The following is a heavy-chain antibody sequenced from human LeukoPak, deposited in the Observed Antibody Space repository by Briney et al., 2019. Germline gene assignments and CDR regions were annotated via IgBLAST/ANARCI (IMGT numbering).Heavy chain of an antibody. V-gene: IGHV4-30-2*01. CDR1: GGSISSGGYS. J-gene: IGHJ4*02. CDR3: ARDGDSSIFDY. D-gene: IGHD6-19*01. CDR2: IYHSGST. Sequence: SQTLSLTCAVSGGSISSGGYSWSWIRQPPGKGLEWIGYIYHSGSTYYNPSLKSRVTISVDRSKNQFSLKPSSVTAADTAVYYCARDGDSSIFDYWGQGTLVTVSS.